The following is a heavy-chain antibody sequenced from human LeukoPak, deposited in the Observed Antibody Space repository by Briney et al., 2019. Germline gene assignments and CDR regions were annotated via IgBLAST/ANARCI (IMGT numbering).Heavy chain of an antibody. D-gene: IGHD5-12*01. Sequence: SETLSLTCAVYGGSFIGYYWTWIRQPPGKGREWIGEVNHSGSTNYNPSLKSRVTISVDTSKNQFSLKLSSVTAADTAVYYCARYDIVATNWFDPWGQGTLVTVSS. V-gene: IGHV4-34*01. CDR1: GGSFIGYY. CDR2: VNHSGST. CDR3: ARYDIVATNWFDP. J-gene: IGHJ5*02.